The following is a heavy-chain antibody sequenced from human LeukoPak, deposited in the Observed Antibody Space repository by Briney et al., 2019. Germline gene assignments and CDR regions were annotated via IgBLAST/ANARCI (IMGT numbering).Heavy chain of an antibody. Sequence: GGSLRLSCAASGFTFSSYAMHWVRQAPGKGLEWVAVISYDGSNKYYADSVKGRSTISRDNAKNSLYLQMNSLRAEDTALYYCARGGSYGGYHSYWGQGTLVTVSS. J-gene: IGHJ4*02. V-gene: IGHV3-30*04. CDR1: GFTFSSYA. D-gene: IGHD4-23*01. CDR3: ARGGSYGGYHSY. CDR2: ISYDGSNK.